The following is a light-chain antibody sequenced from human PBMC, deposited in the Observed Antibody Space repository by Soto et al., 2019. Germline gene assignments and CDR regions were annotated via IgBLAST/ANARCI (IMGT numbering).Light chain of an antibody. CDR3: QQYNNWPPTCT. V-gene: IGKV3-15*01. Sequence: EIVMTQSPATLSVSPGERATLSCRASQSVSSNLAWYQQKPGQAPRLLIYGASTRATGIPARFSGSGSGTEFTPTISSMQAEDFAVYYCQQYNNWPPTCTFGQGTKLEIK. CDR1: QSVSSN. CDR2: GAS. J-gene: IGKJ2*02.